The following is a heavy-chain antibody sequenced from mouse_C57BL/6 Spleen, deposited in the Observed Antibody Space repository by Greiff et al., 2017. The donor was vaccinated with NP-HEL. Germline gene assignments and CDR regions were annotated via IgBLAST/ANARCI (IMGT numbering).Heavy chain of an antibody. Sequence: EVKVVESGGGLVKPGGSLKLSCAASGFTFSDYGMHWVRQPPEKGLEWVAYISSGSSTIYYADTVQGRFTISGDNAKNTLFLQKTRLRSEATAMYDCARSPVVATDYFDYWGKGTTLTVAS. D-gene: IGHD1-1*01. J-gene: IGHJ2*01. CDR3: ARSPVVATDYFDY. CDR2: ISSGSSTI. CDR1: GFTFSDYG. V-gene: IGHV5-17*01.